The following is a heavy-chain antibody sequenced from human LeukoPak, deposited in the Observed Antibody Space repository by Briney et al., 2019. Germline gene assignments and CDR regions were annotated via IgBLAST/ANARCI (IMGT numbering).Heavy chain of an antibody. Sequence: PGGSLRLSCAASGFTVSSNYMSWVRQAPGKGLEWVSSISSSSSYIYYADSVKGRFTISRDNAKNSLYLQMNSLRAEDTAVYYCARDQGWRIAAAGTIHGMDVWGQGTTVTVSS. CDR2: ISSSSSYI. D-gene: IGHD6-13*01. CDR1: GFTVSSNY. CDR3: ARDQGWRIAAAGTIHGMDV. V-gene: IGHV3-21*01. J-gene: IGHJ6*02.